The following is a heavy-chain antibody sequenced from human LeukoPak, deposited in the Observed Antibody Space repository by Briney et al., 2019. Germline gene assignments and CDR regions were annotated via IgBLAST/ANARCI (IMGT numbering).Heavy chain of an antibody. CDR3: ARGLTYYFDSSGYYVTDAFDI. V-gene: IGHV4-59*01. D-gene: IGHD3-22*01. CDR1: GGSFSGYY. CDR2: IYYSGST. J-gene: IGHJ3*02. Sequence: SETLSLTCAVYGGSFSGYYWSWIRQPPGKGLEWIGYIYYSGSTNYNPSLKSRVTISVDTSKNQFSLKLTSVTAADTAVYYCARGLTYYFDSSGYYVTDAFDIWGQGTMVTVSS.